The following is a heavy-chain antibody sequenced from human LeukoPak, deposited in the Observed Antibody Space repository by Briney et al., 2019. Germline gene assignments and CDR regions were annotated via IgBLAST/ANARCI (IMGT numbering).Heavy chain of an antibody. CDR2: IDPSDSYI. CDR3: ARRAVAATSAIKSFDY. J-gene: IGHJ4*02. CDR1: GYSFTSYW. Sequence: GESLKISCKGSGYSFTSYWISWVRQMPGKGLEWMGRIDPSDSYINYSPSFQGHVTISADKSISTAYLQWSSLKASDTAMYYCARRAVAATSAIKSFDYWGQGTLVTVSS. D-gene: IGHD6-19*01. V-gene: IGHV5-10-1*01.